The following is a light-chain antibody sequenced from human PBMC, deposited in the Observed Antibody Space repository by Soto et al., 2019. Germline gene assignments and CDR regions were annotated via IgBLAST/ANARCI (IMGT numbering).Light chain of an antibody. Sequence: DIQMTQSPSSVSASVGDRVFITCRASQNINRWLAWYQQKPGKAPQLLIYATSTLHSGVPSRFSGSGSGTDFTLTVSSLQPEDFATYYCQQANSFPHTLGGGTRVEIK. V-gene: IGKV1-12*01. J-gene: IGKJ4*01. CDR2: ATS. CDR3: QQANSFPHT. CDR1: QNINRW.